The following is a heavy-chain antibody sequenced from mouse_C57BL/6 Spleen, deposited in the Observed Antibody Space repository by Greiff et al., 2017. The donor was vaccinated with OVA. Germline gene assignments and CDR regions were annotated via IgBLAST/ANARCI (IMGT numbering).Heavy chain of an antibody. CDR2: IDPSDSYT. CDR3: ARNSSGLDY. Sequence: QVQLQQPGAELVKPGASVKLSCKASGYTFTSYWMQWVKQRPGQGLEWIGEIDPSDSYTNYNQKFKGKATLTVDTSSSTAYMQLGSLTSEDSAVYYCARNSSGLDYWGQGTTLTVSS. D-gene: IGHD3-2*02. J-gene: IGHJ2*01. V-gene: IGHV1-50*01. CDR1: GYTFTSYW.